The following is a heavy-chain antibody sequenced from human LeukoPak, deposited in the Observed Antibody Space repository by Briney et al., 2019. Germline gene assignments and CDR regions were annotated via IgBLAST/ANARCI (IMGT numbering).Heavy chain of an antibody. Sequence: SETLSLTCTVSGGSISSYYWSWIRQPPGKGLEWVGYIYYSGSTNYNPSLKSRVPISVDTSKNQFSLKLSSVTAADTAVYYCARVKGYGYSNWFDPWGQGTLVTVSS. V-gene: IGHV4-59*01. CDR1: GGSISSYY. CDR3: ARVKGYGYSNWFDP. CDR2: IYYSGST. J-gene: IGHJ5*02. D-gene: IGHD5-18*01.